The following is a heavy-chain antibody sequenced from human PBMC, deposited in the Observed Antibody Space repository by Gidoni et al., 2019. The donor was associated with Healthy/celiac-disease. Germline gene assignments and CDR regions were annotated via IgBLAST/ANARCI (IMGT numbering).Heavy chain of an antibody. V-gene: IGHV4-59*01. Sequence: QVQLQESGPGLVKPSETLSPTCTFSGGSISSYYWSWIRQPPGKGLELIGYIYYSGSTNYNPSLKSRVTIAVDTSKNQFSLKLSSGTAADTAVYYCARHDYGDPRGWFDPWGQGTLVTVSS. D-gene: IGHD4-17*01. CDR3: ARHDYGDPRGWFDP. CDR1: GGSISSYY. CDR2: IYYSGST. J-gene: IGHJ5*02.